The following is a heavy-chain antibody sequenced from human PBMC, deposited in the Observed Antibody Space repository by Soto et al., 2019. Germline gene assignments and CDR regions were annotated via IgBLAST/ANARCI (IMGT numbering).Heavy chain of an antibody. CDR1: GFPFSTYA. D-gene: IGHD5-12*01. V-gene: IGHV3-23*01. CDR3: AKGSRGYTGYVFDY. J-gene: IGHJ4*02. CDR2: IVSSGAGT. Sequence: PGGSLRLSCAASGFPFSTYAMSWVRQAPGKGLEWVSTIVSSGAGTYYPDSMKGRFTISRDNSKNTVYLQMNSLRAEDTAVYYCAKGSRGYTGYVFDYWGQGA.